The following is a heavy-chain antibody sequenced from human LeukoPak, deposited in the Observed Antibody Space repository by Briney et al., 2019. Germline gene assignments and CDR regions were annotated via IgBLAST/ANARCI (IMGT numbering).Heavy chain of an antibody. CDR1: GGAISSGGYS. CDR2: IYHSGST. V-gene: IGHV4-30-2*01. D-gene: IGHD3-10*01. J-gene: IGHJ6*02. Sequence: SETLSLTCAVSGGAISSGGYSWSWIRQPPGKGLEWIGYIYHSGSTYYNPSLKSRVTISVDRSKNQFSLKLSSVTAADTAVYYCARVPSMVRGGTYYYYGMDVWGQGTTVTVSS. CDR3: ARVPSMVRGGTYYYYGMDV.